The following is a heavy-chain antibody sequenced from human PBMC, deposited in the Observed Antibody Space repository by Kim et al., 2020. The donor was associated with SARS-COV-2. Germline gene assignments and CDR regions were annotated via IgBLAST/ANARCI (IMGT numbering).Heavy chain of an antibody. V-gene: IGHV3-9*01. D-gene: IGHD6-13*01. CDR2: ISWNSGSI. J-gene: IGHJ4*02. CDR1: GFTFDDYA. CDR3: AKDMGYSSSCRFDY. Sequence: GGSLRLSCAASGFTFDDYAMHWVRQAPGKGLEWVSGISWNSGSIGYADSVKGRFTISRDNAKNSLYLQMNSLRAEDTALYYCAKDMGYSSSCRFDYWGQGTLVTVSS.